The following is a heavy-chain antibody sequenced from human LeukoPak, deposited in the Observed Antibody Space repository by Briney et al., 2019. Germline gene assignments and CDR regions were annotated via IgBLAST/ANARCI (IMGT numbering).Heavy chain of an antibody. CDR1: GFTFSSYG. Sequence: QPGRSLRHSCAASGFTFSSYGMHWVRQAPGKGLEWVAVISYDGSNKYYADSVKGRFTISRDNSKNTLYLQMNSLRAEDTAVYYCAKDFGGYSYGDYGMDVWGQGTTVTVSS. V-gene: IGHV3-30*18. D-gene: IGHD5-18*01. CDR3: AKDFGGYSYGDYGMDV. CDR2: ISYDGSNK. J-gene: IGHJ6*02.